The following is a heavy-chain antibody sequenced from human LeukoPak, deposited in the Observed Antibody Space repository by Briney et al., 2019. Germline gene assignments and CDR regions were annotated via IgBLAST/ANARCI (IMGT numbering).Heavy chain of an antibody. V-gene: IGHV4-59*01. CDR1: GGSLSSYY. J-gene: IGHJ6*03. Sequence: SETLSLTCTVSGGSLSSYYWSWIRQPPGKGLEWIGYNRGSTNYNPSLKSRVTISVDTSKNQFSLKLTSVTAADTAVYFCARNSPPIWDSTDYDSFDYSYFYMDVWGKGTTVTVSS. CDR2: NRGST. D-gene: IGHD3-22*01. CDR3: ARNSPPIWDSTDYDSFDYSYFYMDV.